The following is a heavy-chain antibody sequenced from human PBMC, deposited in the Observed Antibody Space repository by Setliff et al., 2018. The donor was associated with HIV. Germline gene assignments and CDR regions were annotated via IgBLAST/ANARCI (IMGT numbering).Heavy chain of an antibody. Sequence: TGGSLRLSCAASGFTFDDYAMHWVRQAPGKGLEWVSGISWNSGSIGYADSVKGRFTISRDNAKNSLYLQMNSLRAEDTALYYCAKGVGATWDYYFDYWGQGTLVTVSS. J-gene: IGHJ4*02. CDR2: ISWNSGSI. CDR1: GFTFDDYA. D-gene: IGHD1-26*01. CDR3: AKGVGATWDYYFDY. V-gene: IGHV3-9*01.